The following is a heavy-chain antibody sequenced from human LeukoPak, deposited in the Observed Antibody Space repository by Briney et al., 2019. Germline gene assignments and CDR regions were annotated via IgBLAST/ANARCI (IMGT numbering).Heavy chain of an antibody. CDR1: GGSISSYY. Sequence: TSETLSLTCTVSGGSISSYYWSWIRQPAGKGLEWIGRIYTSGSTNYNPSLKSRVTMSVDTSKNQFSLKLNSVTAADTAVYYCARSGSYHNNFDYWGQGTLVTVSS. CDR3: ARSGSYHNNFDY. J-gene: IGHJ4*02. D-gene: IGHD1-26*01. V-gene: IGHV4-4*07. CDR2: IYTSGST.